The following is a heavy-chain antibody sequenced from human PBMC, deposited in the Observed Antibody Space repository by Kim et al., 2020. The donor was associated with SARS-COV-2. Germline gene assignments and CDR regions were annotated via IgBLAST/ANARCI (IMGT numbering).Heavy chain of an antibody. D-gene: IGHD6-6*01. Sequence: GGSLRLSCTASGFTFGDYAMSWVRQAPGKGLEWVGFIRSKAYGGTTEYAASVKGRFTISRDDSKSIAYLQMNSLKTEDTAVYYCTREVEQLGSPDYWGQGTLVTVSS. J-gene: IGHJ4*02. CDR3: TREVEQLGSPDY. CDR2: IRSKAYGGTT. CDR1: GFTFGDYA. V-gene: IGHV3-49*04.